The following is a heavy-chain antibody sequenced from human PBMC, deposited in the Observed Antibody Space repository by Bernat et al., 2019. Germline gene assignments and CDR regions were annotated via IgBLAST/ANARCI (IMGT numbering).Heavy chain of an antibody. D-gene: IGHD3-3*01. J-gene: IGHJ6*03. Sequence: QLQLQESGPGLVKPSETLSLTCTVSGGSISSSSYYWGWIRQPPGKGLEWIGSIYYSGSTYYNPSLKSRVTISVDTSKNQFSLKLSSVTAADTAVYYCASCITIFGVATTEYYYYYMDVWGKETTVTVSS. V-gene: IGHV4-39*01. CDR1: GGSISSSSYY. CDR2: IYYSGST. CDR3: ASCITIFGVATTEYYYYYMDV.